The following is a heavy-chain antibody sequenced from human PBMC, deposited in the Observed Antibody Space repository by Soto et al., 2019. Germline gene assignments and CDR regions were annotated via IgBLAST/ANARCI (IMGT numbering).Heavy chain of an antibody. CDR1: GFTFSDYY. CDR3: ARLVGWTGGNPFEVFRYWYFDL. Sequence: QVQLVESWGGLVKPGGSLRLSCAASGFTFSDYYMSWIRQAPGKGLEWVAYISSSGSTIYYADSVKGRFTISRDNAKNSLYLQMNSLRAEDTAVYYCARLVGWTGGNPFEVFRYWYFDLWGRGTLVTVSS. V-gene: IGHV3-11*01. CDR2: ISSSGSTI. J-gene: IGHJ2*01. D-gene: IGHD2-8*02.